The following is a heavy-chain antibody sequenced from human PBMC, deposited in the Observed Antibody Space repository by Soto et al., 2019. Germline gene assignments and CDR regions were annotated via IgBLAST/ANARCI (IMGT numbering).Heavy chain of an antibody. CDR1: GFTFSNYA. J-gene: IGHJ3*02. V-gene: IGHV3-23*01. Sequence: HPGGSLRLSCAASGFTFSNYAMSWVRQAPGKGLEWVSGIGSSGGTTHLADSVKGRFSISRDNSKNTLYLQMNSLRAEDTAVYYCGKDPNGDYIGAFDIWGQGTLVTVSS. D-gene: IGHD4-17*01. CDR2: IGSSGGTT. CDR3: GKDPNGDYIGAFDI.